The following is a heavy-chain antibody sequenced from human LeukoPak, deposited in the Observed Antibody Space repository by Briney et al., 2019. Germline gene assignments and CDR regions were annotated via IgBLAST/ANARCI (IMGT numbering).Heavy chain of an antibody. Sequence: PGGSLRLSCAASGFTFSGYRMNWVRQAPGKGLEWVAYIKQDGSEKYYVDSVKGRFTISRDNAKNTLYLQMNSLRAEDTAVYYCARVGDGGNSGSYDYWGQGTLVTVSS. CDR1: GFTFSGYR. D-gene: IGHD4-23*01. J-gene: IGHJ4*02. CDR2: IKQDGSEK. V-gene: IGHV3-7*01. CDR3: ARVGDGGNSGSYDY.